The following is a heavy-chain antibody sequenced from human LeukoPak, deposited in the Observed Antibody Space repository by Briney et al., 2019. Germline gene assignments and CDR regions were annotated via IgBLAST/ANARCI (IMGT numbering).Heavy chain of an antibody. CDR2: MSSSSRTI. Sequence: GGSLRLSCAASGFTFSSYRMNWVRQAPGKGLEWVSYMSSSSRTIYYADSVKGRFTISRDNARNSLYLQMDSLRTEDTAVYYCGRAGPFDYWGQGTLVTVSS. CDR1: GFTFSSYR. V-gene: IGHV3-48*01. CDR3: GRAGPFDY. J-gene: IGHJ4*02. D-gene: IGHD3-10*01.